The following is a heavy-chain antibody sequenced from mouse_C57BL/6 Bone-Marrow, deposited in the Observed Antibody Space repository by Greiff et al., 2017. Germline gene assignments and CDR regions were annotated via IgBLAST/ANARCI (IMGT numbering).Heavy chain of an antibody. D-gene: IGHD4-1*01. J-gene: IGHJ2*01. CDR3: ARDLGGGFDY. V-gene: IGHV3-5*01. CDR1: GISITTGNYR. CDR2: IYYSGTI. Sequence: VQLKESGPGLVKPSQTVFLTCTVTGISITTGNYRWSWIRQFPGNKLEWRGYIYYSGTITYNPSLTSRTTITRDTPKNQFFLEMNTLTAEDTATYYCARDLGGGFDYWGQGTTLTVSS.